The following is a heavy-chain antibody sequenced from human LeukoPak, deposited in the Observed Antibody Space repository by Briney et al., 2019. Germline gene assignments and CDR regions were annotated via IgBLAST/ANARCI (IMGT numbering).Heavy chain of an antibody. D-gene: IGHD3-10*01. CDR1: GFTFSSYS. Sequence: GGSLRLSCGASGFTFSSYSMNWVRQAPGKGLEWVSYISRSSSTIYYADSVKGRFTISRDNAKNSLYLQMNSLRAEDTAVYYCARHGSITMVRGRLRYYYMDVWGKGTTVTISS. J-gene: IGHJ6*03. CDR3: ARHGSITMVRGRLRYYYMDV. CDR2: ISRSSSTI. V-gene: IGHV3-48*01.